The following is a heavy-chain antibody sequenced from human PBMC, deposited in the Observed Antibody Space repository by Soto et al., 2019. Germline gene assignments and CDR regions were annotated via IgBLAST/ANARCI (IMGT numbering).Heavy chain of an antibody. V-gene: IGHV3-53*01. Sequence: EVQLVESGGGLIRPGGSLRLSCAASGFSVSDNYMSWVRQAPGKGLEWVSVIYSGGYTFYGGSVEGRFTISRDISKNTVFLQMNSLRDDDTAVYYCATRSRTRGDGMDVWGQGTTGTVSS. D-gene: IGHD3-10*01. CDR3: ATRSRTRGDGMDV. CDR2: IYSGGYT. J-gene: IGHJ6*01. CDR1: GFSVSDNY.